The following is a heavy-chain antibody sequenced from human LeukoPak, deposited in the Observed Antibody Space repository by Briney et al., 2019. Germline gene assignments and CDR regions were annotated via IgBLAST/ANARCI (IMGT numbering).Heavy chain of an antibody. V-gene: IGHV4-59*01. D-gene: IGHD3-10*01. J-gene: IGHJ5*02. CDR2: IYYSGST. CDR1: GGSISSYY. CDR3: ARGHYYGSGSYYNPWFDP. Sequence: SETLSLTCTVSGGSISSYYWSWIRQPPGKGLEWIGYIYYSGSTNYNPSLKSRVTISVDTSKNQFSLKLSSVTAADTAVYYCARGHYYGSGSYYNPWFDPWGQGTLVTVSS.